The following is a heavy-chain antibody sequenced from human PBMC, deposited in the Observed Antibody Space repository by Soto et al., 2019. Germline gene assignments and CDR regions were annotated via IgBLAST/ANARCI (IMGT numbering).Heavy chain of an antibody. CDR2: ITRSGSTL. V-gene: IGHV3-48*03. Sequence: PGGSLRLSCAASGVTFSDYEMPWVRQAPGKGLEWISYITRSGSTLYYADSVKGRFTVSRDNAKHSVFLQMNSLRAEDTAVYYCARRRRDYYQGMDVWGQGTTVTV. D-gene: IGHD3-22*01. CDR1: GVTFSDYE. CDR3: ARRRRDYYQGMDV. J-gene: IGHJ6*02.